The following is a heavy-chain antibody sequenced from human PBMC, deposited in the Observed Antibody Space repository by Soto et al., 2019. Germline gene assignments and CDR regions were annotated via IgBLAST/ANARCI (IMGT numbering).Heavy chain of an antibody. CDR2: IYSGGET. D-gene: IGHD6-13*01. CDR1: GFTVSINY. V-gene: IGHV3-66*01. J-gene: IGHJ4*02. CDR3: ARGGYMGLKGYFEY. Sequence: GGSLRLSCVVSGFTVSINYMSWVRQAPGKRLEWVSVIYSGGETYYADSVKGRFIISRDNSKNTLYLQMSTLGAEDTAVYYCARGGYMGLKGYFEYWGQGIQVTVSS.